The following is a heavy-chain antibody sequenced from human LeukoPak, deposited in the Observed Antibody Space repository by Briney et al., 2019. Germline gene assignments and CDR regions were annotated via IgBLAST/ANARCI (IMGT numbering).Heavy chain of an antibody. CDR3: ARGEIVASTSGFDF. CDR1: GFTFGRSS. CDR2: IAGASNYI. D-gene: IGHD5-12*01. J-gene: IGHJ4*02. V-gene: IGHV3-21*01. Sequence: GGSLRLSCAASGFTFGRSSMNWVRQAPGKGLEWVSSIAGASNYIYYADSMKGRFTVSRDNAKNSLFLQMNSLRAEDTAVYYCARGEIVASTSGFDFWGLGTLVTVSS.